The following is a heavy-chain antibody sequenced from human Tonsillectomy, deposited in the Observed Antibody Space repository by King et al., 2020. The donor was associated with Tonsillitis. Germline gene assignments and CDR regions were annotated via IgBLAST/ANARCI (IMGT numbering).Heavy chain of an antibody. D-gene: IGHD3-3*01. Sequence: QLQESGPGLVKPSETLSLTCAVSGGTISSNNWWSWVRQPPGKGLEWIGEIYHSGSTNYNPSLKSRVTISVDESTNQFSLNLSSVTAAATAVYYCARVGSVTIFGVVIPERTFDLWGQGTLVTVSS. CDR1: GGTISSNNW. CDR3: ARVGSVTIFGVVIPERTFDL. J-gene: IGHJ4*02. CDR2: IYHSGST. V-gene: IGHV4-4*02.